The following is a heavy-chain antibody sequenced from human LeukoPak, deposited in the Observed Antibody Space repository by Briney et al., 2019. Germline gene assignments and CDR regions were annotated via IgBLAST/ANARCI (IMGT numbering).Heavy chain of an antibody. J-gene: IGHJ4*02. CDR1: GASTSSRY. V-gene: IGHV4-59*08. D-gene: IGHD6-19*01. CDR3: AQTTGWPGFDF. Sequence: SETLSLTCSASGASTSSRYWSWIRQSPGRTLEWIGHIYNGRNTKYNPSLTSRVTISVDTSKNQFSLRMTSVTAADTAIYCCAQTTGWPGFDFWGPGALVTVSS. CDR2: IYNGRNT.